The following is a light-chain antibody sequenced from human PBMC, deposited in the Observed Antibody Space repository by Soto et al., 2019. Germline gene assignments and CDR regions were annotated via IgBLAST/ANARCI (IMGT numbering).Light chain of an antibody. CDR3: QSADSSGTCV. J-gene: IGLJ2*01. Sequence: SSELTQPPSVSVSPGQTARITCSGDALPKQYAYWYQQKPGQAPVLVIYKDSERPSGIPERFSGSSSGTTVTLTISGVQAEDEADYHCQSADSSGTCVFGGGTKLTVL. CDR2: KDS. V-gene: IGLV3-25*03. CDR1: ALPKQY.